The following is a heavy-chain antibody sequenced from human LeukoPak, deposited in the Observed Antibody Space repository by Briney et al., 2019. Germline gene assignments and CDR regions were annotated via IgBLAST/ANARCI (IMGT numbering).Heavy chain of an antibody. D-gene: IGHD2-21*02. CDR2: IYYSGST. CDR3: ARRTAYCGGDCYRFDY. Sequence: GSLRLSCAASGFTVSSNYMSWIRQPPGKGLEWIGSIYYSGSTYYNPSLKSRVTISVDTSKNQFSLKLSSVTAADTAVYYCARRTAYCGGDCYRFDYWGQGTLVTVSS. CDR1: GFTVSSNY. V-gene: IGHV4-39*01. J-gene: IGHJ4*02.